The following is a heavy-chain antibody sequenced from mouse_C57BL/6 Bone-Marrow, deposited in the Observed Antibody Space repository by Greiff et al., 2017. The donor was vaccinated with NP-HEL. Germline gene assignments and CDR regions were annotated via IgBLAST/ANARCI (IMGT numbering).Heavy chain of an antibody. CDR2: ISDGGSYT. CDR3: ARGGYYGSKYFDV. Sequence: EVKLMESGGGLVKPGGSLKLSCAASGFTFSSYAMSWVRQTPEKRLEWVATISDGGSYTYYPDNVKGRFTISRDNAKNNRYLQMSHLKSEDTAMYYCARGGYYGSKYFDVWGTGTTVTVSS. J-gene: IGHJ1*03. D-gene: IGHD1-1*01. CDR1: GFTFSSYA. V-gene: IGHV5-4*03.